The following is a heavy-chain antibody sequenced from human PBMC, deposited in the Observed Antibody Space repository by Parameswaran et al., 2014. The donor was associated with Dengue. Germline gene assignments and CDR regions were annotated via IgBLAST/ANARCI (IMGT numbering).Heavy chain of an antibody. V-gene: IGHV1-69*01. CDR3: ALITMIVVGTHNYYYYYGMDV. CDR2: IIPIFGTA. Sequence: SWVRQAPGQGLEWMGGIIPIFGTANYAQKFQGRVTITADESTSTAYMELSSLRSEDTAVYYCALITMIVVGTHNYYYYYGMDVWGQGTTVTVSS. J-gene: IGHJ6*02. D-gene: IGHD3-22*01.